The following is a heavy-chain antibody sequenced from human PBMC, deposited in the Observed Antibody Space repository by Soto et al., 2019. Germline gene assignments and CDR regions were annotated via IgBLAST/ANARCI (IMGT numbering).Heavy chain of an antibody. J-gene: IGHJ4*02. V-gene: IGHV4-59*01. Sequence: QVQLQESGPGLVKPSETLSLTCTVSGGSISSYYWSWIRQPPGKGLEWIGYIYYSGSTNYNPSLKSRVTISVDTSKNQFSLKLSSVTAADTAVYYCARDGLERSYSSSWLANWGQGTLVTVSS. CDR3: ARDGLERSYSSSWLAN. D-gene: IGHD6-13*01. CDR2: IYYSGST. CDR1: GGSISSYY.